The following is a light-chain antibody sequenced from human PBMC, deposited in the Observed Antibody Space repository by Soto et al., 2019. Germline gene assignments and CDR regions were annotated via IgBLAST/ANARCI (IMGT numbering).Light chain of an antibody. CDR3: QQYESYSPLT. V-gene: IGKV1-9*01. Sequence: DIQMTQSLSSLSASVGDRVTITCRASQAISSYLAWYQQKPGRAPKLLIYAASTLQSGVPSRFSGRRSGTEFTLTIAGLQPEDFATYYCQQYESYSPLTFGGGTKVDIK. CDR2: AAS. J-gene: IGKJ4*01. CDR1: QAISSY.